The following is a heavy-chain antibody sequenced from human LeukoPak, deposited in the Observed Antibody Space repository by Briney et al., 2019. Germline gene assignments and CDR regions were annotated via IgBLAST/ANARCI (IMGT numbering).Heavy chain of an antibody. V-gene: IGHV4-59*12. J-gene: IGHJ4*02. D-gene: IGHD2-2*01. CDR3: ARGVPAAKMFDY. Sequence: SETLSLTCTVSGGSISSYYWSWVRQPPGKGLEWIGYIYYSGSTNYNPSLKSRVTISVDTSKNQFSLKLSSVTAADTAVYYCARGVPAAKMFDYWGQGTLVTVSS. CDR1: GGSISSYY. CDR2: IYYSGST.